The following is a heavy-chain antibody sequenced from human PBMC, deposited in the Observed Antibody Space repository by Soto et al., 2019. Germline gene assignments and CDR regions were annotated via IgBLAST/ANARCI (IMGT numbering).Heavy chain of an antibody. J-gene: IGHJ4*02. CDR2: IIPIFGTA. V-gene: IGHV1-69*12. D-gene: IGHD6-13*01. CDR1: GGTFSSYA. CDR3: AKKGEGSSSWSFDY. Sequence: QVQLVQSGAEVKKPGSSVKVSCKASGGTFSSYAISWVRQAPGQGLEWMGGIIPIFGTANYAQKFQGRVTITAAESTSTAYMERSSLRSEDTAVCYCAKKGEGSSSWSFDYWGQGTLVTVSS.